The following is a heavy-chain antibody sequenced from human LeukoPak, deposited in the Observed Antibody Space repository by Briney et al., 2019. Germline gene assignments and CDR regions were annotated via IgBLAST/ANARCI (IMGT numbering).Heavy chain of an antibody. V-gene: IGHV1-2*02. Sequence: ASVKVSCKASRYTFSGYYMHRVRQAPGQGLEWMGWINPKSGGTNYAQKFQGRVTMTRDMSNRTTYMELSRLRSDDTAVYYCAREYPIVGARNFDYWGQGTLVTVSS. D-gene: IGHD1-26*01. CDR2: INPKSGGT. J-gene: IGHJ4*02. CDR3: AREYPIVGARNFDY. CDR1: RYTFSGYY.